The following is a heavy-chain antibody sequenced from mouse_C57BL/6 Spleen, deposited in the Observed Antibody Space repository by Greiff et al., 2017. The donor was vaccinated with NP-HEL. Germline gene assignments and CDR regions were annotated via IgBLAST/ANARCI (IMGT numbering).Heavy chain of an antibody. V-gene: IGHV1-81*01. CDR2: IYPRSGNT. CDR1: GYTFTSYG. CDR3: ARSLIYYGYDGAY. J-gene: IGHJ3*01. Sequence: VQLQQSGAELARPGASVKLSCKASGYTFTSYGISWVKQRTGQGLEWIGEIYPRSGNTYYNEKFKGKATLTADKSSSTAYMELRSLTSEDSAVYFCARSLIYYGYDGAYWGQGTLVTVSA. D-gene: IGHD2-2*01.